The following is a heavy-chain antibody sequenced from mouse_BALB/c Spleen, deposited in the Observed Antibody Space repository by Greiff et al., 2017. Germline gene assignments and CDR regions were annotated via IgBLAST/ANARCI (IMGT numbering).Heavy chain of an antibody. CDR3: ATQLGLRGAMDY. CDR2: ISSGGGST. CDR1: GFAFSSYD. V-gene: IGHV5-12-1*01. Sequence: EVQVVESGGGLVKPGGSLKLSCAASGFAFSSYDMSWVRQTPEKRLEWVAYISSGGGSTYYPDTVKGRFTISRDNAKNTLYLQMSSLKSEDTAMYYCATQLGLRGAMDYWGQGTSVTVSS. D-gene: IGHD3-1*01. J-gene: IGHJ4*01.